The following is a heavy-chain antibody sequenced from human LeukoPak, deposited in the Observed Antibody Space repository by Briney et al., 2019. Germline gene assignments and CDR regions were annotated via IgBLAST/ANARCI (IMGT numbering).Heavy chain of an antibody. J-gene: IGHJ6*02. D-gene: IGHD7-27*01. CDR2: IYPGDSDT. Sequence: RGESLKISCKGSGYSFTSYWIGWVRQMPGKGLEWMGIIYPGDSDTRYSPSFQGQVTISADKSISTAYLQWSSLKASDTAMYYCARIPQAGDLYYYGMDVWGQGTTVTVSS. CDR1: GYSFTSYW. CDR3: ARIPQAGDLYYYGMDV. V-gene: IGHV5-51*01.